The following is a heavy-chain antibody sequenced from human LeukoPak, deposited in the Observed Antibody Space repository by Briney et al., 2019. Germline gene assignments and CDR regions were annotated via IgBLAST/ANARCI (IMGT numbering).Heavy chain of an antibody. J-gene: IGHJ5*02. V-gene: IGHV3-74*01. CDR2: INSDGSTI. D-gene: IGHD3-10*01. CDR1: GFTLSSYW. CDR3: ARGGPPRITMVRGVRNSNWFDP. Sequence: GGSLRLSCAASGFTLSSYWMHWVRQVPGKGLVWVSRINSDGSTISYADSVKGRFTISRDNAKNTLFLQMNSLRAEDTAVYYCARGGPPRITMVRGVRNSNWFDPWGQGTLVTVSS.